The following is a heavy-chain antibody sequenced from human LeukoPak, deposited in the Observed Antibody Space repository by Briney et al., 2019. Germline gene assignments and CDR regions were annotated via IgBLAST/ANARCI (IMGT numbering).Heavy chain of an antibody. Sequence: GGSLRLSCAVSGFTFSSYAMTWVRRAPGKGLEWVSGIVGSGADTYYADSVKGRFTISRDNSKNTLYLQMNSLRAEDTAVYYCAKARIAAAGYFDYWGQGTLVTVSS. V-gene: IGHV3-23*01. J-gene: IGHJ4*02. D-gene: IGHD6-13*01. CDR2: IVGSGADT. CDR3: AKARIAAAGYFDY. CDR1: GFTFSSYA.